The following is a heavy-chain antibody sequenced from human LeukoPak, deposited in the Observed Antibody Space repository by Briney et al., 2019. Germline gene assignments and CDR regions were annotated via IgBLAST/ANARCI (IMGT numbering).Heavy chain of an antibody. D-gene: IGHD3-10*02. Sequence: GGSLRLSGAASGFTCSSYEMNWVRQAAGKGLEWVSYISSSGSTIYYADSVKGRFTISRDNAKNSLYLQMNSLRAEDTGVYYCAELGITMIGGVWGKGTTVTISS. CDR1: GFTCSSYE. J-gene: IGHJ6*04. CDR3: AELGITMIGGV. V-gene: IGHV3-48*03. CDR2: ISSSGSTI.